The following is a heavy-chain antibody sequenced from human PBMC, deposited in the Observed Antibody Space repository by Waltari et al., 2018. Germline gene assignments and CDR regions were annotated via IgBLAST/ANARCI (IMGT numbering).Heavy chain of an antibody. J-gene: IGHJ4*02. Sequence: EVQLLESGGGLVQPGGSLRLSCAASGFTFSSYTMNWVRQAPGQGLEGVSAIHNGGETTSYADSVKGRFTISRDNSKNTLYLQMNNLRAEDTAMYFCAKDSGVGGDDYWGQGTLVTVSS. CDR3: AKDSGVGGDDY. CDR2: IHNGGETT. V-gene: IGHV3-23*01. D-gene: IGHD3-3*01. CDR1: GFTFSSYT.